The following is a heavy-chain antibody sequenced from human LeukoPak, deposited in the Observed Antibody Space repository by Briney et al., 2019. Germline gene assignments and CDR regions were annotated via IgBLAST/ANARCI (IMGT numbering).Heavy chain of an antibody. V-gene: IGHV1-18*01. J-gene: IGHJ4*02. CDR1: GYTFSSYG. CDR2: ISAYNGNT. Sequence: GASVKVSCKTSGYTFSSYGINWVRQAPGQGLEWMGWISAYNGNTNYAQKLQGRVTMTTDTSTSTAYMELRSLRSDDTAVYYCARGLFENSYGAGYFDYWGQGTLVTVSS. CDR3: ARGLFENSYGAGYFDY. D-gene: IGHD5-18*01.